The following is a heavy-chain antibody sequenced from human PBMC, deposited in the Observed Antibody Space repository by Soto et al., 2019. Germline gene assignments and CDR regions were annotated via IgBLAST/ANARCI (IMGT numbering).Heavy chain of an antibody. CDR2: ISSSSSYI. D-gene: IGHD1-7*01. CDR3: ARDYELELPHSGSEFDY. CDR1: GFTFSSYS. Sequence: GGSLRLSCAASGFTFSSYSMNWVRQAPGKGLEWVSSISSSSSYIYYADSVKGRFTISRDNAKNSLYLQMNSLRAEDTAVYYCARDYELELPHSGSEFDYWGQGTLVTVSS. J-gene: IGHJ4*02. V-gene: IGHV3-21*01.